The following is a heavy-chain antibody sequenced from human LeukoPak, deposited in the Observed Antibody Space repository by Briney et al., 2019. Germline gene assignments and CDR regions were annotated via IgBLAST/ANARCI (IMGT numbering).Heavy chain of an antibody. J-gene: IGHJ4*02. CDR1: GFTFSSYG. D-gene: IGHD3-10*01. Sequence: PGGSLRLSCAASGFTFSSYGMHWVRQAPGKGLEWVAVISYDGSNKYYADSVKGRFTISRDNSKNTLYLQMNSLRAEDTAVYYCAKDLYYYGSGSYIPEYWGQGTLVTVSS. CDR2: ISYDGSNK. CDR3: AKDLYYYGSGSYIPEY. V-gene: IGHV3-30*18.